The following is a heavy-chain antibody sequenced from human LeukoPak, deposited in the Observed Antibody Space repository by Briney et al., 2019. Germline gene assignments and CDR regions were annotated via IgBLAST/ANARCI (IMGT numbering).Heavy chain of an antibody. CDR2: ITDSSSTI. Sequence: GGSLRLSCAASGFTFSHYSMNWVRQAPGRGLERVSYITDSSSTIYYADSVRGRFTISRDNARNSLFLQLNSLRAEDTAVYYCAREYVESSGYEIDYFDYWGLGTLVTVSS. CDR1: GFTFSHYS. V-gene: IGHV3-48*04. D-gene: IGHD3-22*01. J-gene: IGHJ4*02. CDR3: AREYVESSGYEIDYFDY.